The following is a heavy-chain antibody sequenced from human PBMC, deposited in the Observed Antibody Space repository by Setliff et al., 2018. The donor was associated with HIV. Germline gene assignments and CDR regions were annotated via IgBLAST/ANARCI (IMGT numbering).Heavy chain of an antibody. D-gene: IGHD2-15*01. CDR2: ISAYNGNT. CDR3: ARDSTRWELPYYYMDV. Sequence: GASVKVSCKAYGYTFTTYTIHWVRQAPGQGLEWMGWISAYNGNTNYAQKFQGRVTITRDTSASTAHMELSSLRSEDTAVYYCARDSTRWELPYYYMDVWGKGTTVTAP. J-gene: IGHJ6*03. V-gene: IGHV1-3*01. CDR1: GYTFTTYT.